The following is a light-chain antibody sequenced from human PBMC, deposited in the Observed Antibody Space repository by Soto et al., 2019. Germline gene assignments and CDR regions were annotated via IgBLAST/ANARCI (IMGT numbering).Light chain of an antibody. CDR1: QSISSC. Sequence: DLQMTQSPSTLSASVGDRVTITCRASQSISSCLAWYQQKPGKAPKLLIYKASSLESGVPSRFSGRGSGTEFTLTISRLQPDDFATYFCQQYNSYSYTLGQGTKLEIK. CDR3: QQYNSYSYT. V-gene: IGKV1-5*03. J-gene: IGKJ2*01. CDR2: KAS.